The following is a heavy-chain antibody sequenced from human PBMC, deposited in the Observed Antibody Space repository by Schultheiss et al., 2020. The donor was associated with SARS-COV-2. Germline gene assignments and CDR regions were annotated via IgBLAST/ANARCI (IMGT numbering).Heavy chain of an antibody. Sequence: SETLSLTCAVSGGSVSSSNWWTWVRQPPGKGLEWIGQIYHSGNINYNPSLKSRVSISVDTSKNQFSLKLSSVTAAGTAVYYCAKSTGWYVPLDYWGQGTLVTVSS. V-gene: IGHV4-4*02. CDR1: GGSVSSSNW. CDR3: AKSTGWYVPLDY. J-gene: IGHJ4*02. CDR2: IYHSGNI. D-gene: IGHD6-13*01.